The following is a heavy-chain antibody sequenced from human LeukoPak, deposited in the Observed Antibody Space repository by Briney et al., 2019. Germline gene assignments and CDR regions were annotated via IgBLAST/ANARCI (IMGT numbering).Heavy chain of an antibody. V-gene: IGHV3-23*01. CDR1: GFTFSSYA. Sequence: GGSLRLSCAVSGFTFSSYAMGWVRQAPGKGLEWVSAISATDGSTYYADSVRGRFTVSRDNSKNTLSLQMNSLKAEDTAVYYCHTPQGDFWGQGTLVTVSS. D-gene: IGHD3-16*01. J-gene: IGHJ4*02. CDR3: HTPQGDF. CDR2: ISATDGST.